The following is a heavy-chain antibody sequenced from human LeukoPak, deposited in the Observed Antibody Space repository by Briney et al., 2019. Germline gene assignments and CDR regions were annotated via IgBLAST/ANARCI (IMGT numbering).Heavy chain of an antibody. V-gene: IGHV4-34*01. CDR1: GGSFSGYY. J-gene: IGHJ4*02. CDR2: INHSGST. Sequence: SETLSLTCAVYGGSFSGYYWSWIRQPPGKGLEWIGEINHSGSTNYNPSLKSRVTISVDTSKNQFSLKLSSVTAADTAVYYCARGLIFRSYYYGSRGRMLDYWGQGTLVTVSS. CDR3: ARGLIFRSYYYGSRGRMLDY. D-gene: IGHD3-10*01.